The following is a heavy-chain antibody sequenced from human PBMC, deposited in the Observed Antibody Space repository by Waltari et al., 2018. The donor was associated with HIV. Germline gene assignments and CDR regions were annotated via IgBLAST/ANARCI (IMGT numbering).Heavy chain of an antibody. CDR2: SYPGDSDT. CDR1: GYSFTSYW. V-gene: IGHV5-51*01. J-gene: IGHJ4*02. Sequence: EVQLVQSGAEVKKPGESLKISCKGSGYSFTSYWIGWLRQLPGKGLAWTGTSYPGDSDTRYGPCFQGQVTISADKSSSTAYRQWSSLKASDTAMYYCARQESIVGGTGWHPFDYWGQGTLVTVSS. CDR3: ARQESIVGGTGWHPFDY. D-gene: IGHD1-26*01.